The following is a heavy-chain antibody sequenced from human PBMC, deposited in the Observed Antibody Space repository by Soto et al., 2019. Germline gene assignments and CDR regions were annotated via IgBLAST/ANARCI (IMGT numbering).Heavy chain of an antibody. V-gene: IGHV3-23*01. CDR2: ISGSGGNT. Sequence: GGSLRLSCAASGFTFRSNAMSWVRQAPGKGLEWVSSISGSGGNTYFADSVKGRFTISRDNSKNTLYLQVSSLRAEDTAVYFCANKGTWDALDIWGQGTMVTVSS. CDR3: ANKGTWDALDI. J-gene: IGHJ3*02. CDR1: GFTFRSNA.